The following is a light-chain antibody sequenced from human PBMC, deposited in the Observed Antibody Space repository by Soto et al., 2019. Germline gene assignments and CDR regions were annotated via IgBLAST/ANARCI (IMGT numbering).Light chain of an antibody. Sequence: QSVLTQPPSASGTPGQRVTISCSGSSSNIGTNYIYWYQQLPGTAPKLLISRNDQRPSGVPDRFSGSKSGTSASLAISGLRSDDEADYYCATLDDSLSGAVFGGGTQLTVL. CDR2: RND. CDR3: ATLDDSLSGAV. J-gene: IGLJ7*01. CDR1: SSNIGTNY. V-gene: IGLV1-47*01.